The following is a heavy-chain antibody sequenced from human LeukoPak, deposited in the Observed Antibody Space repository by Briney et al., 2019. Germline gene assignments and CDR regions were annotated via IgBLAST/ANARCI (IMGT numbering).Heavy chain of an antibody. J-gene: IGHJ3*02. CDR2: INPSGGST. V-gene: IGHV1-46*01. CDR1: GYTFTSYY. D-gene: IGHD5-18*01. Sequence: ASVKVSCKASGYTFTSYYMHWVRQAPGQGLEWMGIINPSGGSTSYAQKFQGRVTMTRDTSTSTVYMELSSLRSGDTAVYYCATFSGYSYGLGFPHDAFDIWGQGTMVTVSS. CDR3: ATFSGYSYGLGFPHDAFDI.